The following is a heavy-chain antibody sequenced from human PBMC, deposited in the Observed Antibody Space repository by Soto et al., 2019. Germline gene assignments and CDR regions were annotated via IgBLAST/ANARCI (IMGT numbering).Heavy chain of an antibody. V-gene: IGHV1-46*03. Sequence: ASVKVSCKASGYTFTSYYMHWVRQAPGQGLEWMGIINPSGGSTSYAQKFQGRVTMTRDTSTSTVYMELSSLRSEDTAVYYCARGGVGYGDYAISYDYWGQGTLVTVSS. CDR1: GYTFTSYY. J-gene: IGHJ4*02. D-gene: IGHD4-17*01. CDR2: INPSGGST. CDR3: ARGGVGYGDYAISYDY.